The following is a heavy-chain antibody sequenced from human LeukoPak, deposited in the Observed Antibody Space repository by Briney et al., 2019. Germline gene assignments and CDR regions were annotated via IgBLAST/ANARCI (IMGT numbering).Heavy chain of an antibody. CDR3: ARDLGVVSHYYFDY. D-gene: IGHD2/OR15-2a*01. J-gene: IGHJ4*02. CDR2: ISSSSSTI. CDR1: GFTFSSYS. Sequence: GGSLRLSCAASGFTFSSYSMNWVRQAPGKGVQWGSYISSSSSTIYYADSVRGRFTISRDNAKNSLYLQMNSLRAEDTAVYYCARDLGVVSHYYFDYWGQGTLVTVSS. V-gene: IGHV3-48*01.